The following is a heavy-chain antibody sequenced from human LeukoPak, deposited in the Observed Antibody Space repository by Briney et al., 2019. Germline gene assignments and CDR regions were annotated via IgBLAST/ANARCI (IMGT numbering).Heavy chain of an antibody. V-gene: IGHV3-66*01. CDR2: IYSGGST. J-gene: IGHJ4*02. CDR1: GFTVSSNY. D-gene: IGHD6-13*01. CDR3: ARGGMIAAAGLYMFDY. Sequence: GGSLRLSCAASGFTVSSNYMSWVRQAPGKGLEWVSVIYSGGSTYYADSVKGRFTISRDNSKNTLYLQMNSLRAEDTAVYYCARGGMIAAAGLYMFDYWGQGTLVTVSS.